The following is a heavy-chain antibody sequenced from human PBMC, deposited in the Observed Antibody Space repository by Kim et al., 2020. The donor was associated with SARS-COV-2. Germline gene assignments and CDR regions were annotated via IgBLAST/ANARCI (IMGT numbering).Heavy chain of an antibody. CDR1: GGSISSSSYY. CDR3: ARQKEVLWFGELLTLFDY. J-gene: IGHJ4*02. Sequence: SETLSLTCTVSGGSISSSSYYWGWIRQPPGKGLEWIGSIYYSGSTYYNPSLKSRVTISVDTSKNQFSLKLSSVTAADTAVYYCARQKEVLWFGELLTLFDYWGQGTLVTVSS. D-gene: IGHD3-10*01. CDR2: IYYSGST. V-gene: IGHV4-39*01.